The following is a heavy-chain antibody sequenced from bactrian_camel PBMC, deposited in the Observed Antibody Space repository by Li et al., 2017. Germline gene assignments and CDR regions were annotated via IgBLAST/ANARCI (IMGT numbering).Heavy chain of an antibody. CDR3: AARGPYCYTKLSVADFTY. CDR1: AATGGPFY. CDR2: ITLETGNT. Sequence: HVQLVESGGGTVRAGQSLRLSCAASAATGGPFYMAYFRQAPGKEREGVATITLETGNTDYADSVKGRFTISQDNAKNTVYLQMNSLKPEDTAMYYCAARGPYCYTKLSVADFTYWGQGTQVTVS. D-gene: IGHD2*01. J-gene: IGHJ6*01. V-gene: IGHV3-3*01.